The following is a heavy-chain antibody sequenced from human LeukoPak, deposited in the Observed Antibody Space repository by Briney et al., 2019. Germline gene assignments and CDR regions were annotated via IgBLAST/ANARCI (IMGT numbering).Heavy chain of an antibody. J-gene: IGHJ4*02. CDR3: AKVPRPLEQWLEDYFDY. Sequence: PEGSRRLSCAASGFTFSSYAMSWVRQAPGKGLEWVSAISGSGRSTYYADSVKGRFTISRDNSKNTLYLQMNSLRAEDTAVYYCAKVPRPLEQWLEDYFDYWGQGTLVTVSS. CDR1: GFTFSSYA. D-gene: IGHD6-19*01. V-gene: IGHV3-23*01. CDR2: ISGSGRST.